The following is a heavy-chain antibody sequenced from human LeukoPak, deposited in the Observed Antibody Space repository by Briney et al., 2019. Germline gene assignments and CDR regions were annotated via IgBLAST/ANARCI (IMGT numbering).Heavy chain of an antibody. CDR2: IKQDGSET. Sequence: PGGSLRLSCAASGFTFSNYWMTWVRQAPGKGLEWVANIKQDGSETYYVDSVKGRFTISRDNAKNSLYLQMNSLRAEDTAVYFCAGGGSTFSYWGQGTLVTVSS. D-gene: IGHD2/OR15-2a*01. CDR3: AGGGSTFSY. V-gene: IGHV3-7*02. CDR1: GFTFSNYW. J-gene: IGHJ4*02.